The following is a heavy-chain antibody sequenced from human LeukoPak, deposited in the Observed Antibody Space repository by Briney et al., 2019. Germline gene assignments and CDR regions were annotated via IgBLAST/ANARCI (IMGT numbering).Heavy chain of an antibody. V-gene: IGHV4-39*01. Sequence: PSETLSLTCTVSGGSISSSNDYWGWIRQPPGKGLEWIGTIYYSGSTYYNPSLKSRVTISVDTSKNQFSLKLTSVTAADTAVYYCAKGYGWEASYYYYYMDVWGKGTTVTISS. CDR1: GGSISSSNDY. CDR3: AKGYGWEASYYYYYMDV. J-gene: IGHJ6*03. CDR2: IYYSGST. D-gene: IGHD1-26*01.